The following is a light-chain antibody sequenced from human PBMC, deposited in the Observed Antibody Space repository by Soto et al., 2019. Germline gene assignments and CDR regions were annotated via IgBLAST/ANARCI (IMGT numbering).Light chain of an antibody. CDR3: AAWDDSLKGHAV. CDR2: NNN. Sequence: QSVLTQPPSASGTPGQRVTISCSGSTSNVGTNSVIWYQQLPGLAPKLLLYNNNHRPSGVPDRFSGSKSGTSASLAISGLWAEDEADYYCAAWDDSLKGHAVFGGGTQLAVL. J-gene: IGLJ7*01. CDR1: TSNVGTNS. V-gene: IGLV1-44*01.